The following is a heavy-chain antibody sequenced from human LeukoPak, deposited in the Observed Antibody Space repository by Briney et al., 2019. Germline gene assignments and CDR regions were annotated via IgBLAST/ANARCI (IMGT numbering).Heavy chain of an antibody. CDR2: INAGNGNT. CDR3: ARLTYYYDSSGQNWFDP. CDR1: EYTFTNYA. Sequence: ASVKVSCKASEYTFTNYAIHWVRQAPGQGLEWMGWINAGNGNTKYSQKFQGRVTITRDTSASTAYMELSSLRSGDTAVYYCARLTYYYDSSGQNWFDPWGQGTLVTVSS. D-gene: IGHD3-22*01. J-gene: IGHJ5*02. V-gene: IGHV1-3*01.